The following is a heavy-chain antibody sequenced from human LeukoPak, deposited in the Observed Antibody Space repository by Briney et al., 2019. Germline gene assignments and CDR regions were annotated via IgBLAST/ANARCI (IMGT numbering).Heavy chain of an antibody. D-gene: IGHD3-22*01. CDR2: ISGSGGST. V-gene: IGHV3-23*01. J-gene: IGHJ5*02. CDR3: AKDRYYYDSSGYSA. CDR1: GYSISSGYY. Sequence: ETLSLTCTVSGYSISSGYYWGWIRQPPGKGLEWVSAISGSGGSTYYADSVKGRFTISRDNSKNTLYLQMNSLRAEDTAVYYCAKDRYYYDSSGYSAWGQGTLVTVSS.